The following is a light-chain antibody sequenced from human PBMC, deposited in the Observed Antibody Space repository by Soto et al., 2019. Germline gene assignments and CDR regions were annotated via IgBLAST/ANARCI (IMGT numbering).Light chain of an antibody. V-gene: IGLV2-14*03. CDR3: SSFADSSVRDYV. J-gene: IGLJ1*01. Sequence: QSALTQPASVSGSPGQSITISCTGTSRDIVYYDYVSWYHQHPGGVPKLLIYDVSSRPSGVSSRFSGSKSGNTASLTISGLQNDDEAEYYCSSFADSSVRDYVFGGGTKVTVL. CDR2: DVS. CDR1: SRDIVYYDY.